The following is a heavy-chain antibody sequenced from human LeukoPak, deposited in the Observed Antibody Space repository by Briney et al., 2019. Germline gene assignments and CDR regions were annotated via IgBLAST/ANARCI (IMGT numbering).Heavy chain of an antibody. V-gene: IGHV4-59*08. CDR1: GGSISSYY. Sequence: SETLSLTCTVSGGSISSYYWSWIRQPPGKGLEWIGYIYYSGSTNYNPSLKSRVTISVDTSKNQFSLKLSSVTAADTAVYYCATQRDSSGWIDYWGQGTLVTVSS. D-gene: IGHD6-19*01. J-gene: IGHJ4*02. CDR2: IYYSGST. CDR3: ATQRDSSGWIDY.